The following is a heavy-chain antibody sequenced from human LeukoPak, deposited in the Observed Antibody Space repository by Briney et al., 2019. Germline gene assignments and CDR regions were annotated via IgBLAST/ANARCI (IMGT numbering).Heavy chain of an antibody. CDR1: GDSINIHHHF. V-gene: IGHV4-31*03. Sequence: SQTLSLTCTVSGDSINIHHHFWGWIRQHPGKGLEWIGYVNYIGSTFYNPSLKSRVIISLDTSKNQIFLNLTTVTAADTAVYYCAREGGNFDFDYWGQGSLVTVSS. D-gene: IGHD4-23*01. J-gene: IGHJ4*02. CDR3: AREGGNFDFDY. CDR2: VNYIGST.